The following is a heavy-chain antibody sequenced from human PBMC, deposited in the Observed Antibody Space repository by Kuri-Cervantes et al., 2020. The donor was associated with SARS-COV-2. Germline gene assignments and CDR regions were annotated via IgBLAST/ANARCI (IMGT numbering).Heavy chain of an antibody. V-gene: IGHV3-49*04. J-gene: IGHJ4*02. CDR2: IRSKAYGGTT. CDR3: TRERSPLDY. Sequence: GGSLRLSCAASGFTFSSYSMNWVRQAPGKGLEWVGFIRSKAYGGTTEYAASVKGRFTISRDDSKSIAYLQMNSLKTEDTAVYYCTRERSPLDYWGQGTLVTVSS. CDR1: GFTFSSYS. D-gene: IGHD1-26*01.